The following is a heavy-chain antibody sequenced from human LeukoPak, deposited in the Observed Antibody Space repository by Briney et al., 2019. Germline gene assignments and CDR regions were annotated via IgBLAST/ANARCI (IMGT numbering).Heavy chain of an antibody. D-gene: IGHD3-10*01. CDR2: ISYDGSNK. V-gene: IGHV3-30*04. CDR1: GFTFSSYA. Sequence: GGSLRLSCAASGFTFSSYAMHWVRQAPGKGLEWVAVISYDGSNKYYADSVKGRFTISRDNSKNTLYLQMNSLRAEDTAVYYYARSSGSYIFDYWGQGTLVTVSS. J-gene: IGHJ4*02. CDR3: ARSSGSYIFDY.